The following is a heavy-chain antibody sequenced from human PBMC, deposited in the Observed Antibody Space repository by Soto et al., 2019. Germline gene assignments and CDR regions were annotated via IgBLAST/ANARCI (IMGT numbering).Heavy chain of an antibody. V-gene: IGHV2-5*02. CDR1: GLSLSTSGVA. Sequence: GPTPVNPTQTLTLTCTFSGLSLSTSGVAVGWIRQPPGKTLEWLALIYWDDNNRYSPSLKNRLTVTKDTSKNQVVLTMTNMDPVDTGTYYCAHSDPSDDFWSGSPFHWGQGSQVTVSS. J-gene: IGHJ4*02. CDR3: AHSDPSDDFWSGSPFH. CDR2: IYWDDNN. D-gene: IGHD3-3*01.